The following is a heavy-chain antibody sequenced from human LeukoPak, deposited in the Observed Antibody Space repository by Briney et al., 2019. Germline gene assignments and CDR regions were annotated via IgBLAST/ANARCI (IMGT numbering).Heavy chain of an antibody. D-gene: IGHD3-10*01. CDR1: GSTFSSYA. Sequence: GGSLRLSCVASGSTFSSYAMSWVRQAPGKGLEWVANIKQDGSEKYYVDSVKGRFTISRDNAKNSLYLQMNSLRAEDTAVYYCARETGSGSYLFYYYYYYMDVWGKGTTVTVSS. V-gene: IGHV3-7*01. J-gene: IGHJ6*03. CDR2: IKQDGSEK. CDR3: ARETGSGSYLFYYYYYYMDV.